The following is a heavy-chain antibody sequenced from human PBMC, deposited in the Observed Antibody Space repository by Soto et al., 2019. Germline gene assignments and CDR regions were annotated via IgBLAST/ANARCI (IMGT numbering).Heavy chain of an antibody. V-gene: IGHV1-18*01. CDR2: ISAFNGNT. CDR1: GYMFRSYG. J-gene: IGHJ4*02. Sequence: QVQLVQSGAEVKRPGASVKVSCKASGYMFRSYGISWVRQAPGQGLEWMGWISAFNGNTNYPQNLQGRVTMTTDTSTSTAYMKLRTLRSDDSAMYYCARDGGYGAGSYFDYWGQGTLVTVSS. D-gene: IGHD3-10*01. CDR3: ARDGGYGAGSYFDY.